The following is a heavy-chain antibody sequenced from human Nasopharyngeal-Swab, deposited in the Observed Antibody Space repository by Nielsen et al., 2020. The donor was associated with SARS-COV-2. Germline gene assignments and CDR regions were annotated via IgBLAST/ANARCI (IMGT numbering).Heavy chain of an antibody. Sequence: SETLSLTCAVSGGSISSGGYSWSWIRQPPGKGLEWIGYIYHSGSTYYNPSLKSRVTISVDTSKNQFSLKLSSVTAADTAVYYCARLRRDGRLKSPYYYYYMDVWGKGTTVTVSS. CDR2: IYHSGST. V-gene: IGHV4-30-2*01. D-gene: IGHD3-16*01. CDR1: GGSISSGGYS. CDR3: ARLRRDGRLKSPYYYYYMDV. J-gene: IGHJ6*03.